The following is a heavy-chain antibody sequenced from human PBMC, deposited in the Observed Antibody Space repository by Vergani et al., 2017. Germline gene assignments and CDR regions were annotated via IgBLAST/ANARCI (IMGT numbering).Heavy chain of an antibody. V-gene: IGHV3-23*01. CDR2: IRRIGGST. J-gene: IGHJ4*02. D-gene: IGHD3-9*01. CDR3: AAARYYEILTGYSFDD. CDR1: GFTFSSYA. Sequence: EVQLLESGGGLVQPGGSLRLSCAASGFTFSSYAMSWVRQAPGQGLEWVSAIRRIGGSTYYADSLKGRFTIPRDNSTNTLYVQMNSLRAEDTAVYYCAAARYYEILTGYSFDDWGQGTLVNVSS.